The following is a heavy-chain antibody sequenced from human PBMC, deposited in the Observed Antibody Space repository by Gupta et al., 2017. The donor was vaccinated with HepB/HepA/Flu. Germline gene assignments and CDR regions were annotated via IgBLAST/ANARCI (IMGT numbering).Heavy chain of an antibody. V-gene: IGHV3-7*01. J-gene: IGHJ4*02. CDR1: GFTFPTYW. Sequence: EVFLVESGGGLVQPGGSLRLSCAASGFTFPTYWMTWVRQSPGRGLEWVANIRPDGSTKAYVDSAKGRFTISRDNAKNSLYLQMDSLRVEDTAVYYCASGPDHGDYWGQGTRVTVSS. CDR3: ASGPDHGDY. CDR2: IRPDGSTK.